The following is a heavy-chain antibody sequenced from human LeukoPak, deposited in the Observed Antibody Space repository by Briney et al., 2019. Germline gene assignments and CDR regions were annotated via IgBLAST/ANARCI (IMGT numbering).Heavy chain of an antibody. V-gene: IGHV3-30-3*01. J-gene: IGHJ4*02. CDR3: ARERTMIVGAIRGAFDY. Sequence: GRSLRLSCVASGFTFSSYAMHWVRQAPGKGLEWVAVISYDGSNKYYADSVKGRFTISRDNSKNTLYLQMNSLRAEDTAVYYCARERTMIVGAIRGAFDYWGQGTLVTVSS. CDR1: GFTFSSYA. CDR2: ISYDGSNK. D-gene: IGHD1-26*01.